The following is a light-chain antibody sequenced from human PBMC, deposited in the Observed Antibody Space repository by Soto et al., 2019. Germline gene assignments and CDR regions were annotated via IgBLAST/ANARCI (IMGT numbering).Light chain of an antibody. J-gene: IGKJ2*01. CDR3: QQYYSTPRT. V-gene: IGKV4-1*01. Sequence: DIVMTQSPDSLAVSLGERATINCKSSQSVIHTSNNKSYLAWYQQKAGQPPELLPYWASARDSGVPDRFSGSGSGTDFTLTISSLQAEDVAVYYCQQYYSTPRTFGQGTKVEIK. CDR1: QSVIHTSNNKSY. CDR2: WAS.